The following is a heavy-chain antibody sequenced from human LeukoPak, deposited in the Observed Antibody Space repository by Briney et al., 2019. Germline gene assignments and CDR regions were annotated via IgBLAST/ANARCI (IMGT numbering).Heavy chain of an antibody. J-gene: IGHJ1*01. V-gene: IGHV1-18*01. CDR3: STGPIAVAGTLYFQH. CDR2: ISAYNGNT. Sequence: ASVKASCKASGYTFTSYGISWVRQAPGQGLEWMGWISAYNGNTNYAQKLQGRVTMTTDTSTSTAYMELRSLRSDDTAVYYCSTGPIAVAGTLYFQHWGQGTLVTVSS. D-gene: IGHD6-19*01. CDR1: GYTFTSYG.